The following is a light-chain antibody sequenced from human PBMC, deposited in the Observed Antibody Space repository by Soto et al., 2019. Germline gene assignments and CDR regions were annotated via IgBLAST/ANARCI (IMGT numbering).Light chain of an antibody. Sequence: DIVMTQSPATLSVSPGERATLSCRASQSVSSNLAWYQQKPGQAPRLLIYGASTRATGFPARFSGSGSGTEFTLTISSLLSEDFAVYYCQQYNNWPITFGPGTKVDIK. V-gene: IGKV3-15*01. CDR2: GAS. CDR3: QQYNNWPIT. CDR1: QSVSSN. J-gene: IGKJ3*01.